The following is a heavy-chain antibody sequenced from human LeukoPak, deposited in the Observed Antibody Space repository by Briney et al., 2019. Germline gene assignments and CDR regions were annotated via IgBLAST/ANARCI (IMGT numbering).Heavy chain of an antibody. V-gene: IGHV3-11*06. J-gene: IGHJ6*03. CDR2: ISSSSSYI. CDR3: ARDGLKWDQSYYYMDV. D-gene: IGHD1-26*01. CDR1: GFTFSDYY. Sequence: PGGSLRLSCAASGFTFSDYYMSWIRQAPGKGLEWVSSISSSSSYIYYADSVKGRFTISRDNAKNSLYLQMNSLRAEDTAVYYCARDGLKWDQSYYYMDVWGKGTTVTVSS.